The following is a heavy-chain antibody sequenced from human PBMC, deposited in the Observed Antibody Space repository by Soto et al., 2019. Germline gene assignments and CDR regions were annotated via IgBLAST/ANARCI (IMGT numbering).Heavy chain of an antibody. CDR1: GGTFSSYT. Sequence: QVQLVQSGAEVKKPGSSVKVSCKASGGTFSSYTISWVRQAPGQGLEWMGRIIPILGIANYAQKFQGRVTITADKSTSTAYMELSSLRSEDTAVYYCARPHKAPVVEGDGYNLDYWGQGTLVTVSS. V-gene: IGHV1-69*02. D-gene: IGHD5-12*01. CDR2: IIPILGIA. CDR3: ARPHKAPVVEGDGYNLDY. J-gene: IGHJ4*02.